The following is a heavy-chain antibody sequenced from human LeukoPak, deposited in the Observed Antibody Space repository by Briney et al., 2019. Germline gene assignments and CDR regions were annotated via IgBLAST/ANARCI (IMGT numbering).Heavy chain of an antibody. CDR3: ARVLKGQRSYDFWSGYYNNWFDP. CDR2: ISGGGETT. CDR1: GFTFNNYA. D-gene: IGHD3-3*01. Sequence: GGSLRLSCAASGFTFNNYAMNWVRQAPGKGLEWVSSISGGGETTYYADSAKGRFTISRDNSQNTLYLQMNSLRAEDTAVYYCARVLKGQRSYDFWSGYYNNWFDPWGQGTLVTVSS. J-gene: IGHJ5*02. V-gene: IGHV3-23*01.